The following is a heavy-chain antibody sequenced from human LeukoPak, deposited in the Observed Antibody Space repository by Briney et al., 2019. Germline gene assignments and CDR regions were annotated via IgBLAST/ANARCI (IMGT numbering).Heavy chain of an antibody. D-gene: IGHD6-13*01. J-gene: IGHJ4*02. CDR1: GYSFTTYW. CDR2: IYPGDSDT. V-gene: IGHV5-51*01. CDR3: ARLSMQQLPLDY. Sequence: GESLKISCQGSGYSFTTYWIAWVRQMPGEGLEWMGIIYPGDSDTRYSPSFQGQVTISADKSISTAYLQWSSLKASDTAMYYCARLSMQQLPLDYWGQGTLVTVSS.